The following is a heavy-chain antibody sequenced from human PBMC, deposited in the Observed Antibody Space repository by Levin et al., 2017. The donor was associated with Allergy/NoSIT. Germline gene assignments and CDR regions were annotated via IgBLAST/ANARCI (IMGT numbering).Heavy chain of an antibody. CDR1: GFTFSDYY. J-gene: IGHJ2*01. CDR2: ISSSSSYT. Sequence: PGGSLRLSCAASGFTFSDYYMSWIRQAPGKGLEWVSYISSSSSYTNYADSVKGRFTISRDNAKNSLYLQMNSLRAEDTAVYYCARGDPPPENWYFDLWGRGTLVTVSS. V-gene: IGHV3-11*05. CDR3: ARGDPPPENWYFDL.